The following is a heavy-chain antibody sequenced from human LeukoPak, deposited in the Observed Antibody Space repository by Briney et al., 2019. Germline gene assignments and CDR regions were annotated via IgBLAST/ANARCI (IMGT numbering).Heavy chain of an antibody. D-gene: IGHD3-16*01. CDR2: VSGIVGGT. V-gene: IGHV3-23*01. CDR1: GFGISEYA. J-gene: IGHJ3*02. CDR3: AISGFGEFDI. Sequence: PGGSLTLSCAAAGFGISEYAVTWVRQPPGEVREWVSGVSGIVGGTYYADSVKGRFTISRDNSRDTVSLQMNSLRPEDTAVYHCAISGFGEFDIWGQGTMVIVSS.